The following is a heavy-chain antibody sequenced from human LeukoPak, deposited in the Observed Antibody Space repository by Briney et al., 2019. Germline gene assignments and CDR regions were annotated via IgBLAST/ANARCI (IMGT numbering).Heavy chain of an antibody. D-gene: IGHD3-16*02. CDR3: ARTYDYVWGSYRSHSFDS. V-gene: IGHV4-39*02. CDR2: LYHTGSA. CDR1: GGSISSGSYY. Sequence: SETLSLTCTVSGGSISSGSYYWSWIRQPAGKGLEWIGSLYHTGSAYYNPSLKSRVTISMDVSKNHFSLKLSSVTAADTAVYYCARTYDYVWGSYRSHSFDSWGQGTLVTVSS. J-gene: IGHJ4*02.